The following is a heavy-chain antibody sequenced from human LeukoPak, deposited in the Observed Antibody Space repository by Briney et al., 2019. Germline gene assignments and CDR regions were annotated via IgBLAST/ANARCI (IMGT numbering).Heavy chain of an antibody. J-gene: IGHJ4*02. CDR1: GGSFSGYY. CDR2: IYTSGST. Sequence: SETLSLTCAVYGGSFSGYYWSWIRQPAGKGLEWIGRIYTSGSTNYNPSLKSRVTMSVDTSKNQFSLKLSSVTAADTAVYYCARGNSYWGQGTLVTVSS. V-gene: IGHV4-59*10. CDR3: ARGNSY. D-gene: IGHD4-23*01.